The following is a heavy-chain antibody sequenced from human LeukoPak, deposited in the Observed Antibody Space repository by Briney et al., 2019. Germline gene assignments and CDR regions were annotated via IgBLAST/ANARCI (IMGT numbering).Heavy chain of an antibody. J-gene: IGHJ5*02. V-gene: IGHV4-59*01. CDR2: TFKSGST. D-gene: IGHD2-2*01. CDR1: GDSISRYS. Sequence: SETVSLTCIVSGDSISRYSWSWVRQPPGKGLDWITYTFKSGSTYYDPFLKSRVTISVDTSKNQFSLRLNSFTAADTAVYYCATSAPPSPAWGQGILVTVSS. CDR3: ATSAPPSPA.